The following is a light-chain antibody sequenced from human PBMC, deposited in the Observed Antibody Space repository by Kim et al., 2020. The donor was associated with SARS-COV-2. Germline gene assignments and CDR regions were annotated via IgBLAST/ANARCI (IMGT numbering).Light chain of an antibody. Sequence: PAGGATLSRRARQSVTSSYLVWYQQKPGQAPMLLICGGSSTATGVPGGFSGGGSGADFTPPTSRLEPADFAVYYCQQYVSSPHWTFGQGTKVDIK. V-gene: IGKV3-20*01. J-gene: IGKJ1*01. CDR2: GGS. CDR3: QQYVSSPHWT. CDR1: QSVTSSY.